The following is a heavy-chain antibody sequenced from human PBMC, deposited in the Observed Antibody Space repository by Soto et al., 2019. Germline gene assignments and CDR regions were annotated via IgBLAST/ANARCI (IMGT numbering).Heavy chain of an antibody. Sequence: ASVKVSCKASGYTFTTYCIHWVRQAPGQGLEWVGIINPSDGGTSYAQKLQGRVTMTTDTSTSTAYMELRSLRSDDTAVYYCASGSRSGWYYFDYWGQGTLVTVSS. V-gene: IGHV1-46*01. D-gene: IGHD6-19*01. CDR3: ASGSRSGWYYFDY. J-gene: IGHJ4*02. CDR1: GYTFTTYC. CDR2: INPSDGGT.